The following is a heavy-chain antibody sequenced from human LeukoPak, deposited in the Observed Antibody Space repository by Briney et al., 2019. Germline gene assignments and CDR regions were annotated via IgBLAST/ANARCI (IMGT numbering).Heavy chain of an antibody. CDR1: GFTFSSYS. J-gene: IGHJ4*02. V-gene: IGHV3-21*01. CDR2: ISSSSSYI. D-gene: IGHD2-2*01. CDR3: ARDAVDCSSTSCWVY. Sequence: GGSLRLSCAASGFTFSSYSMNWVRQAPGKGLEWVSSISSSSSYIYYADSVKGRFTISGDNAKNSLYLQMNSLRAEDTAVYYCARDAVDCSSTSCWVYWGQGTLVTVSS.